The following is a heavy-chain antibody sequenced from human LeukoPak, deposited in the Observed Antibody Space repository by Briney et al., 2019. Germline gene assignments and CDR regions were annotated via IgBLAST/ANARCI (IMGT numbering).Heavy chain of an antibody. CDR2: IYTSGST. Sequence: SETLSLTCTVSGDSLSSNSYYWAWIRQPPGKGLEWIGRIYTSGSTNYNPSLKSRVTMSVDTSKNQFSLKLSSVTAADTAVYYCARGGTGNDYWGQGTLVTVSS. D-gene: IGHD3/OR15-3a*01. CDR3: ARGGTGNDY. V-gene: IGHV4-61*05. J-gene: IGHJ4*02. CDR1: GDSLSSNSYY.